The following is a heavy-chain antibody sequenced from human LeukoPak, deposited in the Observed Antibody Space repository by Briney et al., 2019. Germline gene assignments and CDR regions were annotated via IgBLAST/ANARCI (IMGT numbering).Heavy chain of an antibody. J-gene: IGHJ4*02. Sequence: GGSLRLSCAASGFSFSTYWMTWVRQAPGKGLEWVANIKQDGSEKYYMDSVKGRFTISRDNAKNSMYLQMNNLRAEDTAVYFCASGDHGDYWGLGTLVTVSS. CDR3: ASGDHGDY. CDR1: GFSFSTYW. D-gene: IGHD1-14*01. CDR2: IKQDGSEK. V-gene: IGHV3-7*01.